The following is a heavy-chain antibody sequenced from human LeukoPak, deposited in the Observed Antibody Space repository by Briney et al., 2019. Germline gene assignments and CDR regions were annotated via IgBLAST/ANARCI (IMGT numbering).Heavy chain of an antibody. J-gene: IGHJ5*02. D-gene: IGHD2-21*02. Sequence: ASVKVSCKASGYTFTSYGISWVRQAPGQGLEWMGGFDPEDGETIYAQKFQGRVTMTEDTSTDTAYMELSSLRSDDTAVYYCARDLGGGDYYNWFDPWGQGTLVTVSS. CDR2: FDPEDGET. CDR3: ARDLGGGDYYNWFDP. V-gene: IGHV1-24*01. CDR1: GYTFTSYG.